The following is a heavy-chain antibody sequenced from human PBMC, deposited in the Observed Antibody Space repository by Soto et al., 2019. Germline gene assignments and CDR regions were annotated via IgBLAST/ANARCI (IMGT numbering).Heavy chain of an antibody. D-gene: IGHD6-13*01. CDR2: ISAYNGNT. V-gene: IGHV1-18*01. CDR1: GYTFTSYG. Sequence: AASVKVSCKASGYTFTSYGISWVRQAPGQGLEWMGWISAYNGNTNYAQKLQGRVTTTTDTSTSTAYMELSSLSSDDTALYYCARDHGYTDSWSWLDPWGQGTPVTVSS. J-gene: IGHJ5*02. CDR3: ARDHGYTDSWSWLDP.